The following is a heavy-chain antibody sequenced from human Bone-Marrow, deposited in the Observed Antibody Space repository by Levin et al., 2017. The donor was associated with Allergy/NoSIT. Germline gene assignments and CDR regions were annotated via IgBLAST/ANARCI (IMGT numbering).Heavy chain of an antibody. CDR3: AKDRIGVYDSSDYGAFDI. Sequence: SLKISCAASGFTFDDYAMHWVRQAPGKGLEWVSGISWNSGSIGYADSVKGRFTISRDNAKNSLYLQMNSLRAEDTALYYCAKDRIGVYDSSDYGAFDIWGQGTMVTVSS. D-gene: IGHD3-22*01. CDR1: GFTFDDYA. CDR2: ISWNSGSI. V-gene: IGHV3-9*01. J-gene: IGHJ3*02.